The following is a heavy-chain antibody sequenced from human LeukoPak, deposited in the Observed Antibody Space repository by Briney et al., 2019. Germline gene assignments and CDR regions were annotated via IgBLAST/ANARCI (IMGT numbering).Heavy chain of an antibody. V-gene: IGHV3-23*01. CDR3: AKVWTFGGRWSDF. CDR1: GFICSNYA. CDR2: ISCTGRTT. Sequence: GGSLRLSCATSGFICSNYARTWALQAPGKGLKSVTSISCTGRTTYYGGSVKERFTISRDNSRNTLYLQLSSLGAEDTAVYYCAKVWTFGGRWSDFWGRGTLVIVSP. J-gene: IGHJ4*02. D-gene: IGHD5-24*01.